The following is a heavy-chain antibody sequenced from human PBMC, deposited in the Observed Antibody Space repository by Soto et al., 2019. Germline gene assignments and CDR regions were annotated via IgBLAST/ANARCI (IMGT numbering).Heavy chain of an antibody. Sequence: GGSLRLSCAASGFMFNNYAMSWVRQAPGKGLEWVSTVSVSGGATYYADSLKGRFTISRDNSKKTVYLQMNRLRADDTAIYYCAKGLYYYDSSGYRLFDYWGQGTPVTVSS. J-gene: IGHJ4*02. CDR3: AKGLYYYDSSGYRLFDY. D-gene: IGHD3-22*01. CDR2: VSVSGGAT. CDR1: GFMFNNYA. V-gene: IGHV3-23*01.